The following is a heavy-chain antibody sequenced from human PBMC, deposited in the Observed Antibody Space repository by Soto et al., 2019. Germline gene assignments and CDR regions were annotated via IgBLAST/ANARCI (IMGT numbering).Heavy chain of an antibody. J-gene: IGHJ2*01. V-gene: IGHV1-69*02. CDR2: IIPILGIA. CDR1: GGTFSSYT. CDR3: ARGQANWYFDL. Sequence: QVQLVQSGAEVKKPGSSVKVSCKASGGTFSSYTISWVRQAPGQGLEWMGRIIPILGIANYAQKFQGRVTITADKSTSTAYMELSSLRSEDTAVYYGARGQANWYFDLWGRGTLVTVSS.